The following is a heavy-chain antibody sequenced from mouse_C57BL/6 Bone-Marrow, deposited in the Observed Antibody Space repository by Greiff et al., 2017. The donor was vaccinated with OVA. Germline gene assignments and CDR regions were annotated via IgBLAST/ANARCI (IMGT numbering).Heavy chain of an antibody. V-gene: IGHV14-4*01. J-gene: IGHJ2*01. CDR2: IDPENGDT. Sequence: EVQLQKSGAELVRPGASVKLSCTASGFNIKDDYMHWVKQRPEQGLEWIGWIDPENGDTEYASKFQGKATITADTSSNTAYLQLSSLTSEDTAVYYCTTNYSNYYFDYWGQGTTLTVSS. CDR3: TTNYSNYYFDY. CDR1: GFNIKDDY. D-gene: IGHD2-5*01.